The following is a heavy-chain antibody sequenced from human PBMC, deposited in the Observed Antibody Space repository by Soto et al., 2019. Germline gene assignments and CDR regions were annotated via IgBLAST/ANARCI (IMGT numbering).Heavy chain of an antibody. CDR2: IYYSGST. Sequence: QLQLQESGPGLVKPSETLSLTCTVSGGSISSSSYYWGWIRQPPGKGLEWIGSIYYSGSTYYNPSLKSRVTISVDTSKNQFSLKLSSVTAADTAVYYCARLEGFWSGVPHYFDYWGQGTLVTVSS. CDR3: ARLEGFWSGVPHYFDY. V-gene: IGHV4-39*01. J-gene: IGHJ4*02. CDR1: GGSISSSSYY. D-gene: IGHD3-3*01.